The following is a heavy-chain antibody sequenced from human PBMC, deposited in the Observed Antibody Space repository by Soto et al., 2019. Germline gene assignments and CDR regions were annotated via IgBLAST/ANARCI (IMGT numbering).Heavy chain of an antibody. Sequence: GGSLRLSCTASGFTFDSSSMNWVRQAPGKGLEWLASISSSSNHIYYADSVKGRFTISRDNAGGSLYLWMVNLRADDTAMYYCAGGRGDIVSTLDYWGQGTLVTVSS. CDR2: ISSSSNHI. D-gene: IGHD5-12*01. CDR1: GFTFDSSS. V-gene: IGHV3-21*01. J-gene: IGHJ4*02. CDR3: AGGRGDIVSTLDY.